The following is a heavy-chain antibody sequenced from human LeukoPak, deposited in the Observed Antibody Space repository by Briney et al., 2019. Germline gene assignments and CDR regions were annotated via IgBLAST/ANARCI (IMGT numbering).Heavy chain of an antibody. J-gene: IGHJ2*01. D-gene: IGHD7-27*01. CDR1: GYTFTGYY. CDR3: AREPNWGAWYFDL. V-gene: IGHV1-2*04. CDR2: INPNSGGT. Sequence: ASVKVSCKASGYTFTGYYMHWVRQAPGQGLEWMGWINPNSGGTNYAQKFQGWVTMTRDTSISTAYMELSRLRSDDTAVYYRAREPNWGAWYFDLWGRGTLVTVSS.